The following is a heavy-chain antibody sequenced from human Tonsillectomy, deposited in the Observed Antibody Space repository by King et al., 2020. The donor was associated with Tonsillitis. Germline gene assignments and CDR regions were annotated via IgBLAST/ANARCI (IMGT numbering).Heavy chain of an antibody. J-gene: IGHJ6*02. V-gene: IGHV4-39*01. Sequence: QMQLQESGPGLVKPSETLSLTCTVSGGSITSSNSYWGWIRQPPGKGLEWIGSIYYSGSTDYNPSLESRVTISVDTSKNQLSLKLSSVTAADTAIYYWARHRGFVGNYSEDYYYFYGMDVWGQGTTVTVSS. CDR1: GGSITSSNSY. CDR3: ARHRGFVGNYSEDYYYFYGMDV. CDR2: IYYSGST. D-gene: IGHD1-26*01.